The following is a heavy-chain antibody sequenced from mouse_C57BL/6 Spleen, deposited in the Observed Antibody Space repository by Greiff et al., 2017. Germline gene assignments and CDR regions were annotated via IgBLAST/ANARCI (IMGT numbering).Heavy chain of an antibody. Sequence: EVKLMESGGGLVQPGGSLKLSCAASGFTFSDYYMYWVRQTPEKRLEWVAYISNGGGSTYYPDTVKGRFTISRDNAKNTLYLQMSRLKSEDTAMYYCARTNWDDAMDYWGQGTSVTVSS. CDR1: GFTFSDYY. CDR3: ARTNWDDAMDY. D-gene: IGHD4-1*02. CDR2: ISNGGGST. V-gene: IGHV5-12*01. J-gene: IGHJ4*01.